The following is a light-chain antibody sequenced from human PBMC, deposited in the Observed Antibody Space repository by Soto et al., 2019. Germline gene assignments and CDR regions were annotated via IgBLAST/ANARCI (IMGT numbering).Light chain of an antibody. CDR2: GAS. CDR1: QSISHW. Sequence: DILMTQSPSTLSASVGDRVTITCRASQSISHWLAWYQQKPGKAPKLLIYGASTLESGVPSRFSGSGSGTEXTLTISSLQPDDFATYFCQQYNVYWTFGPGTKVEIK. V-gene: IGKV1-5*01. J-gene: IGKJ1*01. CDR3: QQYNVYWT.